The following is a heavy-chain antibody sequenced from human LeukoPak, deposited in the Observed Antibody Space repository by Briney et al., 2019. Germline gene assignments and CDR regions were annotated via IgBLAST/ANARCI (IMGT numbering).Heavy chain of an antibody. Sequence: GGSLRLSCAASGFNLSSYYMDWVRQGPGKGLVWVSRLKSDGSSTKYADSVKGRFTISRDDAKNTLYLQMTSLRVEDAAVCYCARTTLETQYFDRWGQGTLVTVSS. V-gene: IGHV3-74*03. CDR1: GFNLSSYY. D-gene: IGHD1-1*01. CDR2: LKSDGSST. CDR3: ARTTLETQYFDR. J-gene: IGHJ4*02.